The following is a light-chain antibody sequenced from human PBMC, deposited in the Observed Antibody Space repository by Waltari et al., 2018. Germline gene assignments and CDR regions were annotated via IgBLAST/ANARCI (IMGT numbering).Light chain of an antibody. CDR1: QSIRTN. CDR3: QNYVRLPAT. V-gene: IGKV3-20*01. Sequence: EIMLTQSPGTLSLSPGERATLSCKASQSIRTNLAWYHQKPGQAPRLLIYHASSRATGIPDRFSGSGSGTDFSLTISRLEPEDFAVYYCQNYVRLPATFGQGTKVEIK. CDR2: HAS. J-gene: IGKJ1*01.